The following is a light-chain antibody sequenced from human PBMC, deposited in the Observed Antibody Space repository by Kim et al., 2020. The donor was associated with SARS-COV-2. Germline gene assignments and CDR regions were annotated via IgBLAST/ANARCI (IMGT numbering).Light chain of an antibody. J-gene: IGLJ1*01. CDR1: RSGRGSYSD. CDR2: AVS. V-gene: IGLV2-14*03. Sequence: QSITMSCTGTRSGRGSYSDVTWYQQHPGKAPKLMIYAVSNRPTGVSNRVSGARSGNTASLTISGLRAKDEADYYCSSYTRGSTHYVFGTGTKVTVL. CDR3: SSYTRGSTHYV.